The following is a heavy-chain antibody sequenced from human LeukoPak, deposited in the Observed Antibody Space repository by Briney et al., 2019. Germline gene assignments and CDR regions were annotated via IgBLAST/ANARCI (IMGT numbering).Heavy chain of an antibody. Sequence: ASVKVSYKASGYTFTSYAMHWVRRAPGQGLEWMGWITPSGGTNYPQKFQGRVAITRDTSITTAYMDLNRLTSDDTAVYYCARDRYGDGFAHFDYWGQGALVTVSS. J-gene: IGHJ4*02. D-gene: IGHD5-24*01. CDR1: GYTFTSYA. CDR3: ARDRYGDGFAHFDY. CDR2: ITPSGGT. V-gene: IGHV1-2*02.